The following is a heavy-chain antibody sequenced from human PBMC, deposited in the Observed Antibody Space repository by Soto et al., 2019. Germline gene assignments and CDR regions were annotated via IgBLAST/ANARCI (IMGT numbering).Heavy chain of an antibody. CDR3: ASSSSSSLFDY. V-gene: IGHV4-59*01. J-gene: IGHJ4*02. CDR2: IYYSGST. Sequence: SETLSLTCTVSGGSISSYYWSWIRQPPGKGLEWIGYIYYSGSTNYNPSLKSRVTISVDTSKNQFSLKLSSVTAADTAVYYCASSSSSSLFDYWGQGTLVTVSS. D-gene: IGHD6-6*01. CDR1: GGSISSYY.